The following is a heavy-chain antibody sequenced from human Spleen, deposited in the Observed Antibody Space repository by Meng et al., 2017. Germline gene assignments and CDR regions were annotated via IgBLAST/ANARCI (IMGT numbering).Heavy chain of an antibody. CDR3: ARGPTTMAHDFDY. V-gene: IGHV4-34*01. J-gene: IGHJ4*02. CDR1: GGSFSGYF. CDR2: IRHSGST. Sequence: SETLSLTCAVYGGSFSGYFWGWIRQPPGKGLEWIGDIRHSGSTDYNPSLKSRVTISVDTSQNNLPLKLSSVTAADSPVYYCARGPTTMAHDFDYWGQGTLVTVSS. D-gene: IGHD4-11*01.